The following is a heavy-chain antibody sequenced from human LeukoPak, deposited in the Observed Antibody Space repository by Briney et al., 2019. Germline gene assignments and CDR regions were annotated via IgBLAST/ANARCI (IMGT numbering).Heavy chain of an antibody. Sequence: ASVKVSCKVSGYTLTELSMHWVRQAPGKGLEWMGGFDPEDGETIYAQKFQGRVTMTEDTSTDTAYMELSSLRSEDTAVYYCARDRDTVTTRSYYYGMDVWGQGTTVTVSS. CDR2: FDPEDGET. J-gene: IGHJ6*02. CDR1: GYTLTELS. V-gene: IGHV1-24*01. CDR3: ARDRDTVTTRSYYYGMDV. D-gene: IGHD4-11*01.